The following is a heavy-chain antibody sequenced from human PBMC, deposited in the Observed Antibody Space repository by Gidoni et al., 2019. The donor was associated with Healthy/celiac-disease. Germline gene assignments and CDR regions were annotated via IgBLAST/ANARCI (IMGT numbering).Heavy chain of an antibody. CDR1: GVSISRYY. D-gene: IGHD3-22*01. V-gene: IGHV4-59*01. Sequence: QVQLQASGPALAKPSETLSLTCPVSGVSISRYYWSWIRQRPGKGLEWIGYIYYSGSPNNNPALKSRVTISIDTSKNQVSLKLSSVTAADTAVYYCARMPDYYDSSGYYPGYFDYWGQGTLVTVSS. CDR2: IYYSGSP. J-gene: IGHJ4*02. CDR3: ARMPDYYDSSGYYPGYFDY.